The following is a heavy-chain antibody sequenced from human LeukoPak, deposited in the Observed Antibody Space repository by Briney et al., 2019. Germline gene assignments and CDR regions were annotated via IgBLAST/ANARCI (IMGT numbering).Heavy chain of an antibody. Sequence: ASVKVSCKASGYTFTSYDINWVRQAPGQGLECMGWMNPNSGNTDYAQKFQGRVTMTRNTSISTAYRELSSLRSEDTAMYYCARGLTVTTRPAGYWGQGTLVTVSS. D-gene: IGHD4-17*01. CDR3: ARGLTVTTRPAGY. J-gene: IGHJ4*02. CDR1: GYTFTSYD. CDR2: MNPNSGNT. V-gene: IGHV1-8*01.